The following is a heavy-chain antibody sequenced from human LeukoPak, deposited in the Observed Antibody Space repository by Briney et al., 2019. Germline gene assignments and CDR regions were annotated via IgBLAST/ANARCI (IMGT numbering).Heavy chain of an antibody. D-gene: IGHD3-3*01. Sequence: ASVKVSCKASGYTFTSYDINWVRQATGQGLEWMGWMNPNSGNTGYAQKFQGRVTMTRNTSISTAYMELSSLRSEDTAVYYCAVTFWSGYYYDYWGQGTLVTVSS. V-gene: IGHV1-8*01. J-gene: IGHJ4*02. CDR3: AVTFWSGYYYDY. CDR2: MNPNSGNT. CDR1: GYTFTSYD.